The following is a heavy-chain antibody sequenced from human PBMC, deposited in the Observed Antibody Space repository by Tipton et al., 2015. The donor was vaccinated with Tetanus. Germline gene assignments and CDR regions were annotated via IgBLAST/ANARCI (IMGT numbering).Heavy chain of an antibody. J-gene: IGHJ4*02. V-gene: IGHV4-31*03. CDR1: GASIASRGYY. D-gene: IGHD1-14*01. CDR2: VYYTGNT. CDR3: ARSEINRWSPVY. Sequence: TLSLTCTVSGASIASRGYYWNWIRQHPGKGLEWIGYVYYTGNTFYNPSLKSRVTILVDTSKSQFSLRLSSVTSADTAVYYCARSEINRWSPVYWGQGTLVTVSS.